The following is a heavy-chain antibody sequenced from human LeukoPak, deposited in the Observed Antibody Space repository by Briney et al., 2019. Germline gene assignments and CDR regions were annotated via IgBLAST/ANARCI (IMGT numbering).Heavy chain of an antibody. Sequence: GGSLRLSCAASGFTFDSYWMSWVRQAPGKGLEWVANIKQDGSEKYYVDSVKGRFTISRDNAKKSLYLQMNSLRAEDTAVYYCARDGDYGDYAMYYFDYWGQGTLVTVSS. CDR3: ARDGDYGDYAMYYFDY. J-gene: IGHJ4*02. V-gene: IGHV3-7*01. CDR1: GFTFDSYW. CDR2: IKQDGSEK. D-gene: IGHD4-17*01.